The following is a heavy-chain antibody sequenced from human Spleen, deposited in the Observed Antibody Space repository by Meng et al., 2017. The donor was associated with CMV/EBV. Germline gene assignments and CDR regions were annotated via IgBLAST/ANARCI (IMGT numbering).Heavy chain of an antibody. D-gene: IGHD4-11*01. CDR1: GFTFSSYA. CDR3: ARAPVYSIRAYFDY. CDR2: ISYDGSNK. V-gene: IGHV3-30-3*01. Sequence: GESLKISCAASGFTFSSYAMHWVRQAPGKGLEWVAVISYDGSNKYYADSVKGRFTISRDNSKNTLYLQMNSLRAEDTAVYYCARAPVYSIRAYFDYWGQGTLVTVSS. J-gene: IGHJ4*02.